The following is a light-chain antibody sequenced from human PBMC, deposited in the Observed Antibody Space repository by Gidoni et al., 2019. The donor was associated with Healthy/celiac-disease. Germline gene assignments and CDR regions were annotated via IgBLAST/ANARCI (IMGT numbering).Light chain of an antibody. CDR1: QSVSSSY. CDR2: GAS. J-gene: IGKJ2*01. Sequence: EIVLTQSPGTLSLSPGERATISCRASQSVSSSYLAWYQQKPGQAPRLLIYGASSWATGIPDRFSGSGSGTDFTLTISRLEPEDFAVYYCQQYGSSLYTFGQGTKLEIK. V-gene: IGKV3-20*01. CDR3: QQYGSSLYT.